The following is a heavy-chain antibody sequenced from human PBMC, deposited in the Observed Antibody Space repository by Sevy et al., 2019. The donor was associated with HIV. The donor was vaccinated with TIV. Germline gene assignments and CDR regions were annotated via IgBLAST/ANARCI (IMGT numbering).Heavy chain of an antibody. CDR3: ARGRGVFGAVAINWFDP. V-gene: IGHV3-53*01. CDR1: GFTVSSSY. Sequence: GGSLRLSCAASGFTVSSSYMTWVRQPPGKGLEWVSVIYSGGSTYYADSVKGRFTISRDNSKNTLYLQMKNLRADDTAVYYCARGRGVFGAVAINWFDPWGQGALVTVSS. D-gene: IGHD3-3*01. J-gene: IGHJ5*02. CDR2: IYSGGST.